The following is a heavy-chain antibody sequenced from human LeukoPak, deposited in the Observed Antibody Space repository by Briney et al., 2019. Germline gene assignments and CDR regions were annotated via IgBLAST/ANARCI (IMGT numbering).Heavy chain of an antibody. V-gene: IGHV3-23*01. CDR2: ISGGGDST. CDR3: AKGSSAVRPYFFDY. CDR1: GFTFSSYA. J-gene: IGHJ4*02. Sequence: GGSLRLSCAASGFTFSSYAMTWVRQAPGKGLEWLSAISGGGDSTWYADSVKGRFTISRDNSKNTLSLQMNSLRAEDTTVYYCAKGSSAVRPYFFDYWGQGILVTASS. D-gene: IGHD6-6*01.